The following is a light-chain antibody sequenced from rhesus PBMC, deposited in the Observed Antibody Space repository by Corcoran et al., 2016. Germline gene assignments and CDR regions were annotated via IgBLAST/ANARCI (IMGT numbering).Light chain of an antibody. CDR3: YQHSSGYS. Sequence: QVILTQSPASLSLSPGERATLSCRASQSVSSHLAWYQQRPGQAPRLLIFGASSKAPGIPDRFSGSGSGTDLSLTISRLEPEDVGVYHCYQHSSGYSFGQGTKVEIK. CDR2: GAS. J-gene: IGKJ2*01. CDR1: QSVSSH. V-gene: IGKV3-10*01.